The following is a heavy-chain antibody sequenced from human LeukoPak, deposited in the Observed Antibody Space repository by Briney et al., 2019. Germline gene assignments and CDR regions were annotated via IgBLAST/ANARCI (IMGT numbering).Heavy chain of an antibody. CDR1: GYTFTGYD. V-gene: IGHV1-8*01. CDR3: ARGESRYNWFDP. J-gene: IGHJ5*02. CDR2: MNPNSGNT. Sequence: ASVKVSCKASGYTFTGYDINWVRQATGQGLEWMGWMNPNSGNTGYAQKFQGRVTMTRNTSISTAYMELSSLRSEDTAVYYCARGESRYNWFDPWGQGTLVTVSS.